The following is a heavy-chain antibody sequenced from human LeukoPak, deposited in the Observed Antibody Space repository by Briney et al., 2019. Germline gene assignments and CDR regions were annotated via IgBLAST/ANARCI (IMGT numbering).Heavy chain of an antibody. CDR3: ARGFWSGYLFDY. D-gene: IGHD3-3*01. CDR1: GGSISGTNW. CDR2: IPHSGIT. Sequence: SGTLSLTCAVSGGSISGTNWWSWVRQPPRKGLEWIGEIPHSGITNYNPSLKSRVTISVDTSKNQFSLKLSSVTAADTAVYYCARGFWSGYLFDYWGQGTLVTVSS. J-gene: IGHJ4*02. V-gene: IGHV4-4*02.